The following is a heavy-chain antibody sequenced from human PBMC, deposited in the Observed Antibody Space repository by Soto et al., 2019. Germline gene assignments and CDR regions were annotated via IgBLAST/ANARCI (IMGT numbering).Heavy chain of an antibody. J-gene: IGHJ5*01. CDR1: GGSISGSTDY. Sequence: SETLSLTCTVSGGSISGSTDYWSWIRQPPGRGLEWIGYIYYNGRSNSNPSLKSRISMSVDTSKNQFSLRLRSVTAADTALYYCARDASSSWFDSWGLGTLVTVSS. CDR2: IYYNGRS. V-gene: IGHV4-61*01. D-gene: IGHD6-13*01. CDR3: ARDASSSWFDS.